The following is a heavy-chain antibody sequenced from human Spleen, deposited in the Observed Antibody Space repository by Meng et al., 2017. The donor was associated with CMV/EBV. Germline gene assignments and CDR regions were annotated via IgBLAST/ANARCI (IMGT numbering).Heavy chain of an antibody. V-gene: IGHV3-7*03. CDR1: RFTFSSSW. Sequence: GESLKISCAASRFTFSSSWMSWVRQAPGKGLEWVANINQDGSEKNYVDSVKGRITSSRDNAKNSLYLQMNSLRAEDTAVYYCAKGPLRGYFDYCGQGTLVTVSS. D-gene: IGHD3-9*01. J-gene: IGHJ4*02. CDR3: AKGPLRGYFDY. CDR2: INQDGSEK.